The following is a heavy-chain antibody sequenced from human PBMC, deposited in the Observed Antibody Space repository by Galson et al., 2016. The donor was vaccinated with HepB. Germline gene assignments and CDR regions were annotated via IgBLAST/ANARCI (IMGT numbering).Heavy chain of an antibody. V-gene: IGHV4-61*01. CDR2: TYSGRSN. CDR3: ARIRDLMVAVQPFDL. D-gene: IGHD2-15*01. Sequence: SETLSLTCSVSGGSVNSDQYHWSWIRQPPGKGLQWLGHTYSGRSNTYNPSLKSRVTISIDTSKNQFSLTLSPVTAADTAVYFCARIRDLMVAVQPFDLWGQGALVSVSS. J-gene: IGHJ4*02. CDR1: GGSVNSDQYH.